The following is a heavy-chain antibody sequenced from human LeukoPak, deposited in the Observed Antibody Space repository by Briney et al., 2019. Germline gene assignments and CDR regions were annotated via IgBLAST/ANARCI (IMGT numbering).Heavy chain of an antibody. Sequence: GGSLRLSCAASGFTFSSYWMTWVRQAPGKGLEWVANIKQDGREKYYVYSVKGRGTISRYNAKTSVYLKMTSLRDEDTAVYYCARDRNYRVPEADRFDYWGQGTLVTVSS. CDR3: ARDRNYRVPEADRFDY. CDR2: IKQDGREK. V-gene: IGHV3-7*01. CDR1: GFTFSSYW. D-gene: IGHD1-1*01. J-gene: IGHJ4*02.